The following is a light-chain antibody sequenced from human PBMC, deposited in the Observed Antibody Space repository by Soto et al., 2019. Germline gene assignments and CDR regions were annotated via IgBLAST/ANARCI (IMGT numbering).Light chain of an antibody. J-gene: IGKJ2*01. V-gene: IGKV1-39*01. CDR2: AAS. Sequence: DIQMTQSPSSLSASVGDRVTITCRASQSISSYLNWYQQKPGKAPKLLIYAASSLQSGVPSRFSGSGSGTDFTLNISSLQPEDFATYFCQQSNTTPYTFGQWTKLEIK. CDR3: QQSNTTPYT. CDR1: QSISSY.